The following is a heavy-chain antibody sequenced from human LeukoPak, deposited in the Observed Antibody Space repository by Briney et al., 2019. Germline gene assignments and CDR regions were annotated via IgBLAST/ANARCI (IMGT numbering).Heavy chain of an antibody. CDR3: ARSSGWYEWDYFDY. Sequence: SETLSLTCTVSGGSISSYYWSWIRQPPGRGLEWIGYIYYSGSTNYNPSLKSRVAISVDTSKNQFSLKLSSVTAADTAVYYCARSSGWYEWDYFDYWGQGTLVTVSS. J-gene: IGHJ4*02. CDR2: IYYSGST. CDR1: GGSISSYY. D-gene: IGHD6-19*01. V-gene: IGHV4-59*12.